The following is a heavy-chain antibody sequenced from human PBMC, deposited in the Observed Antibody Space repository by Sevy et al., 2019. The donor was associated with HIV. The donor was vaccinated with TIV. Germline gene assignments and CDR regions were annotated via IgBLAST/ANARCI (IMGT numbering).Heavy chain of an antibody. CDR3: AREGGVATTGDHDAFDI. Sequence: ASLKVSCKASGDTFSTYGLSWVRQAPGQGLEWMGGIIPIFGTPNYAQKFQGRVTITADESASTAYMELSSLRSEDTALYYCAREGGVATTGDHDAFDIWGHWTLVTVSS. J-gene: IGHJ3*02. CDR2: IIPIFGTP. V-gene: IGHV1-69*13. CDR1: GDTFSTYG. D-gene: IGHD7-27*01.